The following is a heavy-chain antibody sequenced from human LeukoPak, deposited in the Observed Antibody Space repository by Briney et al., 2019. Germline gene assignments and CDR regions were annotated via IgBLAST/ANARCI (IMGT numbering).Heavy chain of an antibody. CDR1: GFTFSNYA. D-gene: IGHD3-22*01. CDR3: ARDYYDSSGYSFYYYYGMDV. Sequence: GGSLRLSCAASGFTFSNYAMYWVRQAPGKGLEWVAVISYDGSNKYYADSVKGRFTISRDNSKNTLYLQMNSLRAEDTAVYYCARDYYDSSGYSFYYYYGMDVWGQGTTVTVSS. CDR2: ISYDGSNK. V-gene: IGHV3-30*04. J-gene: IGHJ6*02.